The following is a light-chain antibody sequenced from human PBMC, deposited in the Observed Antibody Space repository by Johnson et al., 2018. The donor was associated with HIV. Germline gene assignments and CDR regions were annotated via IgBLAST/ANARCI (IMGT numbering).Light chain of an antibody. V-gene: IGLV1-51*01. CDR2: DNN. Sequence: QPVLTQPPSVSAAPGQKVTISCSGSSSNIGNNYVSWYQQLPGTAPKLLIFDNNKRPSGIPDRFSASKSGTSATLGITGLQTGDEADYYCRTWDSSLSAYVFGTGTKVTVL. J-gene: IGLJ1*01. CDR1: SSNIGNNY. CDR3: RTWDSSLSAYV.